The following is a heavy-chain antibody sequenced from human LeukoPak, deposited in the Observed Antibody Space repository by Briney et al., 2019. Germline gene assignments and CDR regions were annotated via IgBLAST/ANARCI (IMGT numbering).Heavy chain of an antibody. V-gene: IGHV4-34*01. CDR2: INHSGST. D-gene: IGHD2-2*01. J-gene: IGHJ4*02. CDR1: GGSFSGYY. Sequence: SETLSLTCAVYGGSFSGYYWSWIRQPPGKGLEWIGEINHSGSTNYNPSLKSRVTISVDTSKNQFSLKLSSVTAADTAVYYCAREYCSSTSCLIDYWGQGTLVTVSS. CDR3: AREYCSSTSCLIDY.